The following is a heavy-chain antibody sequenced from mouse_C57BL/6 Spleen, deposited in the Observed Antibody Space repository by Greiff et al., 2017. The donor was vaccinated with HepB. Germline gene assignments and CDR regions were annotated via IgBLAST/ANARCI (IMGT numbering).Heavy chain of an antibody. Sequence: QVQLQQSGAELVKPGASVKISCKASGYAFSSYWMNWVKQRPGKGLEWIGQIYPGDGDTNYNGKFKGKATLTADKSSSTAYMQLSSLTSEDSAVYFGARNFWDGSSHWYFDVWGTGTTVTVSS. CDR2: IYPGDGDT. CDR3: ARNFWDGSSHWYFDV. CDR1: GYAFSSYW. V-gene: IGHV1-80*01. J-gene: IGHJ1*03. D-gene: IGHD1-1*01.